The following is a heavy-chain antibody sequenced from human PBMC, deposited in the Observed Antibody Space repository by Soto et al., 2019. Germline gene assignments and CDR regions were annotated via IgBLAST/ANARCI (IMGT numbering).Heavy chain of an antibody. CDR2: MNPNSGNT. V-gene: IGHV1-8*01. CDR1: GYTFTSYD. D-gene: IGHD2-2*01. J-gene: IGHJ3*02. CDR3: ARGCRGDIVVVPAAPPEAFDI. Sequence: ASVKVSCKASGYTFTSYDINWVRQATGQGLEWMGWMNPNSGNTGYAQKFQGRVTMTRNTSISTAYMELSSLRSEDTAVYYCARGCRGDIVVVPAAPPEAFDIWGQGTMVTVSS.